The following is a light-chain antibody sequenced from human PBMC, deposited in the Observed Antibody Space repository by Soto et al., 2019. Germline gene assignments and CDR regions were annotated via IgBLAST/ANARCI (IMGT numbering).Light chain of an antibody. J-gene: IGLJ1*01. CDR3: SSYTSGSSHYV. Sequence: QSVLTQPASVSGSPGQSITISCTGTSSDVGGYNYVSWYQQHPGKAPKLMIYEVSNRPSGVSNRFSGSKSGNTASLTISGLHAEDEADYYCSSYTSGSSHYVFGTGTKVTVL. V-gene: IGLV2-14*01. CDR1: SSDVGGYNY. CDR2: EVS.